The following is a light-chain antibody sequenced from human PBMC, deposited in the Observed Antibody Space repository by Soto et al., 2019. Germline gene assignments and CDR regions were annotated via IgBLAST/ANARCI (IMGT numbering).Light chain of an antibody. V-gene: IGLV2-8*01. CDR2: EVS. Sequence: QSALTQPPSASGSPGQSVTISCTGTSSDVGGYNYVSWYQQNPGKAPKLIIYEVSKRPSGVPDRFSGSKSGNTASLTVSGLQAEDEGDYYYGSYAGSNNLVFGGGTKVTVL. CDR1: SSDVGGYNY. J-gene: IGLJ2*01. CDR3: GSYAGSNNLV.